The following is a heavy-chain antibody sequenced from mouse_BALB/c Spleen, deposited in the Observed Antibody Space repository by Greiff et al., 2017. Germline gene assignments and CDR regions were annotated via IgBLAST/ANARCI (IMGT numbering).Heavy chain of an antibody. CDR2: ISYDGSN. CDR3: ARERAYYYGSYYAMDY. CDR1: GYSITSGYY. J-gene: IGHJ4*01. V-gene: IGHV3-6*02. Sequence: EVQLQQSGPGLVKPSQSLSLTCSVTGYSITSGYYWNWIRQFPGNKLEWMGYISYDGSNNYNPSLKNRISITRDTSKNQFFLKLNSVTTEDTATYYCARERAYYYGSYYAMDYWGQGTSVTVSS. D-gene: IGHD1-1*01.